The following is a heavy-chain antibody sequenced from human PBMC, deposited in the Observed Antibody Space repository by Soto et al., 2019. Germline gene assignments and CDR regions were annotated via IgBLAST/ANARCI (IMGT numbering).Heavy chain of an antibody. CDR3: ARGSSSSRVVRFKPLYWFDP. Sequence: GASVKVSCKASGYTFTSYGISWVRQAPGQGLEWMGWISAYNGNTNYAQKLQGRVTMTTDTSTSTAYMELRSLRSDDTAVYYCARGSSSSRVVRFKPLYWFDPWGQGTLVTVSS. D-gene: IGHD6-6*01. V-gene: IGHV1-18*01. CDR1: GYTFTSYG. J-gene: IGHJ5*02. CDR2: ISAYNGNT.